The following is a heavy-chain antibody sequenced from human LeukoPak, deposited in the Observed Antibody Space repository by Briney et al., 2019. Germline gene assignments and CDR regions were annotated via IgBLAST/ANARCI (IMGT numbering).Heavy chain of an antibody. CDR1: GGSFSGYY. CDR2: INHSGST. D-gene: IGHD5-18*01. J-gene: IGHJ6*02. Sequence: SETLSLACAVYGGSFSGYYWSWIRQPPGKGLEWIGEINHSGSTNYNPSLKSRVTISVDTSKDQFSLKLSSVTAADTAVYYCAREDSPPYYGMDVWGQGTTVTVSS. V-gene: IGHV4-34*01. CDR3: AREDSPPYYGMDV.